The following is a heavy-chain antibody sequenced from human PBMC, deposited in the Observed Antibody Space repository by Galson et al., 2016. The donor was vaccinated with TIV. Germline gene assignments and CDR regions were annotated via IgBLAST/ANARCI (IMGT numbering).Heavy chain of an antibody. V-gene: IGHV5-51*01. D-gene: IGHD3-22*01. Sequence: QSGAEVKKPGESLKISCKGSGYSFTSYWIGWVRQMPGKGLEWMGIIYPGDSDTRYSPSFHGQVTITADKSTRTAYLQWSSLKASDTAVYYCARRDSTGISNFDFWGQGTLVTVSS. J-gene: IGHJ4*02. CDR1: GYSFTSYW. CDR3: ARRDSTGISNFDF. CDR2: IYPGDSDT.